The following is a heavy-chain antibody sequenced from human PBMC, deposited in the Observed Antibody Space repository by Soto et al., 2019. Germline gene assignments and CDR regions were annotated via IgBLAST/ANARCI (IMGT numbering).Heavy chain of an antibody. CDR2: IIPIFGTA. CDR1: GGTFSSYA. V-gene: IGHV1-69*12. Sequence: QVQLVQSGAEVKKPGSSVKVSCKASGGTFSSYAISWVRQAPEQGLEWMGGIIPIFGTANYAQKFQGRVTITADESTSTAYMELSSLRSEDTAVYYCARERWHSGSYNDAFDIWGQGTMVTVSS. CDR3: ARERWHSGSYNDAFDI. D-gene: IGHD1-26*01. J-gene: IGHJ3*02.